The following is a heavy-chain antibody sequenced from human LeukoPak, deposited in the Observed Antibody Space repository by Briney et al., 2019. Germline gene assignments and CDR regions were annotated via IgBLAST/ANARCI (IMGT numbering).Heavy chain of an antibody. D-gene: IGHD6-13*01. J-gene: IGHJ4*02. Sequence: GGSLRLSCAASGFTFSDYYMSWIRQAPGKGLEWVSYISSSGSTIYYADSVKGRFTISRDNAKNSLYLQMNSLRAEDTAVYYCARRGPVNSYSSSWLFDYRGQGTLVTVSS. CDR3: ARRGPVNSYSSSWLFDY. CDR2: ISSSGSTI. CDR1: GFTFSDYY. V-gene: IGHV3-11*01.